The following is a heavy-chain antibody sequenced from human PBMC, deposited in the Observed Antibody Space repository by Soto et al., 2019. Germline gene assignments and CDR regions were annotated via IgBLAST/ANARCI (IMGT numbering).Heavy chain of an antibody. V-gene: IGHV5-51*01. CDR3: ARHEYYDFWSGYRLRSPSGGGMDV. CDR2: IYPGDSDT. CDR1: GDSFTSYW. D-gene: IGHD3-3*01. Sequence: PGESLKISCKGSGDSFTSYWIGWVRQMPGKGLEWMGIIYPGDSDTRYSPSFQGQVTISADKSISTAYLQWSSLKASDTAMYYCARHEYYDFWSGYRLRSPSGGGMDVWGKGTSFTVSS. J-gene: IGHJ6*04.